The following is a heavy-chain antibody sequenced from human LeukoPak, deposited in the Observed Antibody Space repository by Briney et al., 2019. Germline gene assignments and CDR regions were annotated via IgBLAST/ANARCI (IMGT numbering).Heavy chain of an antibody. V-gene: IGHV3-30*04. CDR1: GFTFSIYA. D-gene: IGHD3-10*01. CDR3: ARQQAGGYYGH. J-gene: IGHJ4*02. Sequence: QPGGSLRLSCAASGFTFSIYAMHWVRQAPGKGLEWVAVISYDESDKYYADSVKGRFTISRDNAKNSLYLQMNSLRAEDTAVYYCARQQAGGYYGHWGQGTLVTVSS. CDR2: ISYDESDK.